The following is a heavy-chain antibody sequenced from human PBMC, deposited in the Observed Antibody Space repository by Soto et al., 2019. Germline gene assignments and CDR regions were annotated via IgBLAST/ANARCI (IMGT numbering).Heavy chain of an antibody. J-gene: IGHJ4*02. CDR1: GFSLTTSGAA. Sequence: SGPTLVNPTQTLTLTCTFSGFSLTTSGAAVGWIRQPPGKALEWLALIYWDDDKRYSPSLKSRLTITKDTSKNQVVLTVTNMDPVDTAIYFCVLCTRNXFTFWGQGSLVTVSS. V-gene: IGHV2-5*02. CDR2: IYWDDDK. CDR3: VLCTRNXFTF. D-gene: IGHD2-8*01.